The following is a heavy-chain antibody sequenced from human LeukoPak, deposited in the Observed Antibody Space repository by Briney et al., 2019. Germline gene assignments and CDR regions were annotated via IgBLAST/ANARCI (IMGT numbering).Heavy chain of an antibody. CDR1: GFTFSSYG. CDR3: AREWELLNY. D-gene: IGHD1-26*01. V-gene: IGHV3-30*03. J-gene: IGHJ4*02. Sequence: PGRSLRLSCAASGFTFSSYGMHWVRQAPGKGLEWVAVISYDGSNKYYADSVKGRFTISRDNSKNTLYLQMNSLRAEDTAVYYCAREWELLNYRGQGTLVTVSS. CDR2: ISYDGSNK.